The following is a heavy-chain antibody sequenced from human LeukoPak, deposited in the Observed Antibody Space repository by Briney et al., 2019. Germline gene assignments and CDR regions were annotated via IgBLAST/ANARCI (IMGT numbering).Heavy chain of an antibody. Sequence: GGSLRLSCAASGFTFSSDWMSWVRRAPGKGLEWVANIKQDGSEKYYVDSVRGRFTITRDNAKSSLYLQMDSLRAEDTAVYYCAREAVLTVYAGAFDYWGQGTLVTVSS. CDR1: GFTFSSDW. CDR2: IKQDGSEK. V-gene: IGHV3-7*01. D-gene: IGHD2-8*01. J-gene: IGHJ4*02. CDR3: AREAVLTVYAGAFDY.